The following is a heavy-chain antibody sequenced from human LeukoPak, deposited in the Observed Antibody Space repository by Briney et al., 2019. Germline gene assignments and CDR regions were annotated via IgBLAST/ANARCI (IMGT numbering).Heavy chain of an antibody. Sequence: SEILSLTCIVSGGSISSSIYYWAWVRQPPGKGLEWIGTVFYNGATQYSPSLRGRVTISIDTSTNQFSLKLSSVTAADTAVYYCARLITMVRGVSSYWGQGTLVTVSS. CDR2: VFYNGAT. D-gene: IGHD3-10*01. CDR1: GGSISSSIYY. V-gene: IGHV4-39*07. CDR3: ARLITMVRGVSSY. J-gene: IGHJ4*02.